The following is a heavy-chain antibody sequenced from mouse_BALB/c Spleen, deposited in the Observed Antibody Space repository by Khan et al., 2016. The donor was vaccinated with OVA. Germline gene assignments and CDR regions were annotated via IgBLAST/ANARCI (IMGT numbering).Heavy chain of an antibody. J-gene: IGHJ2*01. Sequence: VQLVQSGAELAKPGASVKMSYTASGYTFTSYWMHWIKQRPGQGLEWIGYINPTSGYTDYNQKFKDKATLTADKSSSTAYMQLSSLTSDDSAVYYCARDRIDYWGQGTALTVSS. CDR1: GYTFTSYW. CDR3: ARDRIDY. CDR2: INPTSGYT. V-gene: IGHV1-7*01.